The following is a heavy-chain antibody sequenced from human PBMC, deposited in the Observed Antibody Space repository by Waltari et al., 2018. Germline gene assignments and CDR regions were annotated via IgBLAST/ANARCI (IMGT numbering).Heavy chain of an antibody. J-gene: IGHJ4*02. D-gene: IGHD3-16*02. CDR1: GFTFSNAW. CDR3: TTESPIWGSYRHIDY. Sequence: EVQLVESGGGLVKPGGSLRLSCAASGFTFSNAWMSWVRQAPGKGLEWVGRIKSKTDGGTTDYAAPVKGRFTISRDDSKNTLYLQMNSLKTEDTAVYYCTTESPIWGSYRHIDYWGQGTLVTVSS. V-gene: IGHV3-15*01. CDR2: IKSKTDGGTT.